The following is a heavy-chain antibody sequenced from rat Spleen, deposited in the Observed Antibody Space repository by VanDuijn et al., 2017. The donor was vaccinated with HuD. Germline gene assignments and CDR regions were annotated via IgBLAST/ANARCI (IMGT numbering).Heavy chain of an antibody. CDR1: ASTFSDSS. CDR2: IKYDGTTP. Sequence: EVQLVEFDGRLVQPGRPLKLSCAAQASTFSDSSMAWARQGPAKGLEWVGTIKYDGTTPHYRDSVKGRFTIARNNAKSTRYLQMDSLRSGATATYYCARRGLNWYYFDYWGQGVMVTVSS. J-gene: IGHJ2*01. CDR3: ARRGLNWYYFDY. V-gene: IGHV5-29*01. D-gene: IGHD5-1*01.